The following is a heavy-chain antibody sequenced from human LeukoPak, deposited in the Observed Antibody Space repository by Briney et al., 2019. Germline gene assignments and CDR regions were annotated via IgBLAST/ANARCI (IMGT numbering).Heavy chain of an antibody. D-gene: IGHD6-19*01. CDR3: ARSRWLVF. CDR2: IKQDGSEK. V-gene: IGHV3-7*01. CDR1: GLTFTDYD. Sequence: PGGSLRLSCAASGLTFTDYDMGWVRQAPGKGPEWVANIKQDGSEKYYVDSVKGRFTISRDNAKNSLYLQMNGLRAEDTALYYCARSRWLVFRGQGTLVTVSS. J-gene: IGHJ4*02.